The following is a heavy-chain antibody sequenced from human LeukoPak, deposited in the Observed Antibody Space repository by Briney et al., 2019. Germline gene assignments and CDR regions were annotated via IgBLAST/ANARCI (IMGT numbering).Heavy chain of an antibody. D-gene: IGHD2-15*01. Sequence: ASVRVSCKASGYTFTNYDVNWVRQATGQGLEWMGWMNPNSGYAGHAQKFQGRVTMTRNTSISTAYMELSSLRSEDTAVYYCARGPAASHRNWFDPWGQGTLVTVSS. CDR2: MNPNSGYA. CDR3: ARGPAASHRNWFDP. V-gene: IGHV1-8*01. CDR1: GYTFTNYD. J-gene: IGHJ5*02.